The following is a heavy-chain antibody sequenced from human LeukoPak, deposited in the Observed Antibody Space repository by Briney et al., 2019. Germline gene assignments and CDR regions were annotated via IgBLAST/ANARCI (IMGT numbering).Heavy chain of an antibody. V-gene: IGHV3-11*06. CDR3: ARMDRYYDFWSGYYVYYFDY. D-gene: IGHD3-3*01. J-gene: IGHJ4*02. CDR2: ISSSSSYT. CDR1: GFTFGTYA. Sequence: GGSLRLSCAASGFTFGTYAMSWVRQAPGKGLEWVSYISSSSSYTNYADSVKGRFTISRDNAKNSLYLQMNSLRAEDTAVYYCARMDRYYDFWSGYYVYYFDYWGQGTLVTVSS.